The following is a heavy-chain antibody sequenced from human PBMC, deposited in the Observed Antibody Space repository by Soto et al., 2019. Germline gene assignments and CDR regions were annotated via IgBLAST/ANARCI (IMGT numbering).Heavy chain of an antibody. CDR1: GGTFSSYA. J-gene: IGHJ4*02. Sequence: SVKVSCKASGGTFSSYAISWVRQAPGQGLEWMGGIIPIFGTANYAQKFQGRVTITADESTSTAYMELSSLRSEDTAVYYCARGGPYGDYLFDYWGQGTLVTVSS. CDR2: IIPIFGTA. D-gene: IGHD4-17*01. CDR3: ARGGPYGDYLFDY. V-gene: IGHV1-69*13.